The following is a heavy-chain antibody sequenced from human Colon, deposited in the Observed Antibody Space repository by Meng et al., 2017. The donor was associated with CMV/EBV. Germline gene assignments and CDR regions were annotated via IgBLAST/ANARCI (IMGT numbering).Heavy chain of an antibody. J-gene: IGHJ4*02. D-gene: IGHD3-10*01. Sequence: CAVHGASFTGYYCSWIRQPPGKGLEWIGEINYSESTNYNPSLKSRVTISVDMSKNQFSLRLNSVTAADTAVYYCARRVGSGKYYFDYWSQGTLVTVSS. CDR1: GASFTGYY. CDR2: INYSEST. CDR3: ARRVGSGKYYFDY. V-gene: IGHV4-34*01.